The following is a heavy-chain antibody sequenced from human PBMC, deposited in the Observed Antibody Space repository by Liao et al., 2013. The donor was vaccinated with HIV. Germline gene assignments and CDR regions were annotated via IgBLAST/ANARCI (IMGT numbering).Heavy chain of an antibody. D-gene: IGHD3-10*01. Sequence: QVELQESGPGLVKPSETLSLTCTVSGASISSYYWNWIRQPAGKGLEWIGRIYTSGSTNYNPSLKSRVTMSLDTSKNQFSLKLSSVTAADTAVYYCASAGFIFIWFGELFWCFNVWGQGTMVTVSS. CDR3: ASAGFIFIWFGELFWCFNV. V-gene: IGHV4-4*07. CDR1: GASISSYY. J-gene: IGHJ3*01. CDR2: IYTSGST.